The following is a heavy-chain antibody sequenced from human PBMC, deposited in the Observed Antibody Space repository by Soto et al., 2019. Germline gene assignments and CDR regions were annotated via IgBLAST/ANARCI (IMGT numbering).Heavy chain of an antibody. CDR1: GFTFSSYA. J-gene: IGHJ5*02. Sequence: TGGSLRLSCAASGFTFSSYAMHWVRQAPGKGLEWVAVISYDGSNKYYADSVKGRFTISRDNSKNTLYLQMNSLRAEDTAVYYCARDRRGYSGYDSLMNWFDPWGQGTLVTVSS. V-gene: IGHV3-30-3*01. CDR2: ISYDGSNK. CDR3: ARDRRGYSGYDSLMNWFDP. D-gene: IGHD5-12*01.